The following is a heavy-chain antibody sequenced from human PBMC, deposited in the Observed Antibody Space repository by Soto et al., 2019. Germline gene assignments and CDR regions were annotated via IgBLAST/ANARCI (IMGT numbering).Heavy chain of an antibody. V-gene: IGHV1-18*01. CDR3: ARGRYGDY. CDR1: GYTFTSYG. CDR2: ISAHNGNT. Sequence: QVHLVQSGAEVKKPGASVKVSCKASGYTFTSYGITWVRQAPGQGLEWMGWISAHNGNTDYAQKLQGRVIVTRDTSTSKAYMGLRSLRSDDTAVYYCARGRYGDYWGQGALVTVSS. J-gene: IGHJ4*02. D-gene: IGHD1-1*01.